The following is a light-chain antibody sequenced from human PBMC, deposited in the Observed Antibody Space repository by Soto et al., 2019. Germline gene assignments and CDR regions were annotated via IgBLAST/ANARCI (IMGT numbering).Light chain of an antibody. Sequence: GTRSDVGSYNYVSWYQQHPGKAPKVMIYEVSNRASGVSDRFSGSKSGNTASLTISGLQAEDEADYYCTSFTSASSLDVFGTGTKVTVL. CDR3: TSFTSASSLDV. J-gene: IGLJ1*01. CDR2: EVS. V-gene: IGLV2-14*01. CDR1: RSDVGSYNY.